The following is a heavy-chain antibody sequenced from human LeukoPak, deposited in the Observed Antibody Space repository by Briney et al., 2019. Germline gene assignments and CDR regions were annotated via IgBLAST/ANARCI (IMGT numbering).Heavy chain of an antibody. CDR3: AKAKPKNMVRGLIMRRESRYYFDY. Sequence: GGSLRLSCAASGFTFSSYGMSWVRQAPGKGLEWVSGISGSGGSTYHADSVKGRFTISRDNSKSTLYIQMNSLRAEDTAVYYCAKAKPKNMVRGLIMRRESRYYFDYWGQGTLVTVSS. CDR1: GFTFSSYG. CDR2: ISGSGGST. J-gene: IGHJ4*02. D-gene: IGHD3-10*01. V-gene: IGHV3-23*01.